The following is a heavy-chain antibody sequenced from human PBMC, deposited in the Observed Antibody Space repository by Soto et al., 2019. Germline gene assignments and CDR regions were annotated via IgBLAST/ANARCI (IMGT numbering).Heavy chain of an antibody. CDR1: GFIFSTYG. J-gene: IGHJ5*01. V-gene: IGHV3-33*01. Sequence: GGSLRLSCAASGFIFSTYGMHWVRQGPGKGLEWVAVIWYDGSNKYYADSVMGRFTISRDDSKNTLYLQLNSLRAEDTALYYCARDHYDSSGYPDSLGQGTLVTVSS. CDR3: ARDHYDSSGYPDS. D-gene: IGHD3-22*01. CDR2: IWYDGSNK.